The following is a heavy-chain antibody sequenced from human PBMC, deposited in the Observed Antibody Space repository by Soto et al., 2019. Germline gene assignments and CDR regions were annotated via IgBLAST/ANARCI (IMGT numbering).Heavy chain of an antibody. Sequence: EMQLVESGGGLGQPGGSLRLSCAASDFSISTFWMHWVRQGPGKGLVWVSRINGDETTTDYADFVYGRFTGSRDNAKNTVYLPMNSLRAEVTALYYGARGYEFVSGYYRPDGLDVWGQGTAVTVSS. V-gene: IGHV3-74*01. CDR1: DFSISTFW. CDR3: ARGYEFVSGYYRPDGLDV. D-gene: IGHD3-3*01. J-gene: IGHJ6*02. CDR2: INGDETTT.